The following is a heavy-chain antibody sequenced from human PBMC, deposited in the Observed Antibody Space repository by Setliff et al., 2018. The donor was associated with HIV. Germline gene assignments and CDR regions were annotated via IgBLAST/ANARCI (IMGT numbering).Heavy chain of an antibody. CDR1: GGSFSSGDYS. J-gene: IGHJ4*02. CDR3: ARESTGSSGYYRGYFDY. D-gene: IGHD6-19*01. Sequence: SETLSLTCTVSGGSFSSGDYSWTWIRQPPGKGLEWIGFIFYSGSTHQNPSLKSRVDISIDTSKNQFSLKLSSVTAADTAVYYCARESTGSSGYYRGYFDYWGQGTLVTVSS. CDR2: IFYSGST. V-gene: IGHV4-30-4*08.